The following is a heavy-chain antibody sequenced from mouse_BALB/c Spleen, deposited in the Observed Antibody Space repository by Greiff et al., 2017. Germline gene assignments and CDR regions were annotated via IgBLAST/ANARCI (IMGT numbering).Heavy chain of an antibody. CDR3: AREGIYYDYGAY. CDR2: INPSTGYT. V-gene: IGHV1-7*01. D-gene: IGHD2-4*01. J-gene: IGHJ3*01. Sequence: QVQLQQSGAELAKPGASVKMSCKASGYTFTSYWMHWVKQRPGQGLEWIGYINPSTGYTEYNQKFKDKATLTADKSSSTAYMQLSSLTSEDSAVYYCAREGIYYDYGAYWGQGTLVTVSA. CDR1: GYTFTSYW.